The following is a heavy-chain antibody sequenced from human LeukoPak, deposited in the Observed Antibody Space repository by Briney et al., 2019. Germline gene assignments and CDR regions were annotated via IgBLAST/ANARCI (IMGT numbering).Heavy chain of an antibody. CDR1: GFTFSSYA. V-gene: IGHV3-23*01. CDR2: ISGSGGST. J-gene: IGHJ4*02. CDR3: AKGRGPFYDSSGYYYGYFDY. D-gene: IGHD3-22*01. Sequence: GGSLRLSCAASGFTFSSYAMSWVCQAPGKGLEWVSAISGSGGSTYYADSVKGRFTISRDNSKNTLYLQMNSLRAEDTAVYYCAKGRGPFYDSSGYYYGYFDYWGQGTLVTVSS.